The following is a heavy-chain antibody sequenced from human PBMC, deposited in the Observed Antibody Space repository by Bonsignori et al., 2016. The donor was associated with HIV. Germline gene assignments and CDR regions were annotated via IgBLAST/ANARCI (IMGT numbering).Heavy chain of an antibody. D-gene: IGHD5-18*01. CDR3: ARGPTAMVTPYFDY. Sequence: SETLSLTCAVYGGSFSGYYWSWIRQPPGKGLEWIGEINHSGSTNYNPSLKSRVTISVDTSKNQFSLKLSSVTAADTAVYYCARGPTAMVTPYFDYWGQGTLVTVSS. CDR1: GGSFSGYY. CDR2: INHSGST. V-gene: IGHV4-34*01. J-gene: IGHJ4*02.